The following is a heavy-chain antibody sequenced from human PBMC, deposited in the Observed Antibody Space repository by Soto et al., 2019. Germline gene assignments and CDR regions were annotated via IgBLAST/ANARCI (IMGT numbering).Heavy chain of an antibody. CDR2: ISGYNGNT. CDR3: ARLSLSWAVNTWDYLIYYFDD. V-gene: IGHV1-18*01. J-gene: IGHJ4*02. CDR1: GYRFTSYG. Sequence: ASVKVSCKASGYRFTSYGVSWVRQAPGQGLEWMGWISGYNGNTNYAQKLQGRVTMTTDTSTSTAYMELRSLRSDDTAVYYCARLSLSWAVNTWDYLIYYFDDRGQVHLVT. D-gene: IGHD1-7*01.